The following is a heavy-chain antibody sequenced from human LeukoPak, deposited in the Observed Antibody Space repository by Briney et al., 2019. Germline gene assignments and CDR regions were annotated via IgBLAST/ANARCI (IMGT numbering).Heavy chain of an antibody. CDR1: GYSISSDYY. J-gene: IGHJ3*02. CDR2: IYYSGST. V-gene: IGHV4-30-4*08. CDR3: ASEGTGTDAFDI. Sequence: SETLSLTCAVSGYSISSDYYWSWIRQPPGKGLEWIGYIYYSGSTYYNPSLKSRVTISVDTSKNQFSLKLSSVTAADTAVYYCASEGTGTDAFDIWGQGTMVTVSS. D-gene: IGHD1/OR15-1a*01.